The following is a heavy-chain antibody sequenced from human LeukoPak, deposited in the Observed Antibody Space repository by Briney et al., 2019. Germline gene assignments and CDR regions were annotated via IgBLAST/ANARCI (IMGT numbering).Heavy chain of an antibody. CDR2: IKQDGSEK. V-gene: IGHV3-7*03. J-gene: IGHJ6*02. Sequence: GGSLRLSCAASGFTFSSYWMSWVRQAPGKGPEWVANIKQDGSEKYYVDSVKGRFTISRDNAKNSLYLQMNSLRAEDTAVYYCAREHLLYYYYGMDVWGQGTTVTVSS. D-gene: IGHD3-3*02. CDR1: GFTFSSYW. CDR3: AREHLLYYYYGMDV.